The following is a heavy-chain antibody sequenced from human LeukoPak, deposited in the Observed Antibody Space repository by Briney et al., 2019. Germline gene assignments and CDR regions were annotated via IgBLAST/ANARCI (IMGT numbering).Heavy chain of an antibody. J-gene: IGHJ6*03. CDR3: ARTGEWTAYYYMDV. Sequence: GGSLRLSCAASGFTFSSHWMSWGRQAPGKGLEWVANIKQDGSEKYYVDSVKGRFTISRDNAKNSLYLQMNSLRAEDTAVYYCARTGEWTAYYYMDVWGKGTTVTVSS. D-gene: IGHD3/OR15-3a*01. CDR1: GFTFSSHW. V-gene: IGHV3-7*01. CDR2: IKQDGSEK.